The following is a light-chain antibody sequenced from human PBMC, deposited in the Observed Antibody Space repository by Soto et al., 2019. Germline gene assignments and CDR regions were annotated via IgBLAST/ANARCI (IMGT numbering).Light chain of an antibody. CDR3: SSYTVTSVTLYV. V-gene: IGLV2-14*02. CDR1: SSDVGSYNL. J-gene: IGLJ1*01. CDR2: EGS. Sequence: QSVLTQPASVSGSPGQSITISCTGTSSDVGSYNLVSWYQQHPGKAPKLMIYEGSKRPSGVSNRFSGSKSGNTASLTISGLQAEDEADYYCSSYTVTSVTLYVFGTGTKLTVL.